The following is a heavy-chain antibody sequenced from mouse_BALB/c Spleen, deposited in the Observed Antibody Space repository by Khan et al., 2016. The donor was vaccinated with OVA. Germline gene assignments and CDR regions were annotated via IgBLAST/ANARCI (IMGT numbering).Heavy chain of an antibody. CDR1: GFTFSSYS. CDR3: ADHLTGSFDY. CDR2: ISSGGDYT. V-gene: IGHV5-6*01. Sequence: EVELVESGGDLVKPGGSLKLSCAASGFTFSSYSMYWVRQTPDKRLEWVASISSGGDYTYYPDSVKGRFTISSDNAKNTLYLQMSDLNSEDTAMYYCADHLTGSFDYWGQGTLVTVSA. D-gene: IGHD4-1*01. J-gene: IGHJ3*01.